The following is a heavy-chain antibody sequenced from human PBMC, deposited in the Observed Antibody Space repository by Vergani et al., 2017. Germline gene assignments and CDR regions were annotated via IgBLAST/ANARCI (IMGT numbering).Heavy chain of an antibody. CDR3: VYRKTEGGTTGCVYQIYYYYDMDV. Sequence: QITLKESGPTLVKPTQTLTLTCTFSGFSLNTRGVSVAWIRQPPGKALDWLALIYWNDDQHYRSSLNNRVTITKNTSKNQVVLKMTNMDYVDTGTYYWVYRKTEGGTTGCVYQIYYYYDMDVWGKGTTVTVSS. J-gene: IGHJ6*03. V-gene: IGHV2-5*04. CDR2: IYWNDDQ. CDR1: GFSLNTRGVS. D-gene: IGHD1-7*01.